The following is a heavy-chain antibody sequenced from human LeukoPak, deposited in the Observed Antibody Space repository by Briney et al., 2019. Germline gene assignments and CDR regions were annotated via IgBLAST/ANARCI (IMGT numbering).Heavy chain of an antibody. CDR2: VYHSGST. Sequence: PSETLSLTCGVSGDSISSTNWWSWVRPPPGKGLEWIGEVYHSGSTNYNPSLKSRVTISVDKSKNQFFLKVTSVTGADTAVYYCARGGTGHLDYWGQGTLVTVSS. D-gene: IGHD7-27*01. CDR1: GDSISSTNW. V-gene: IGHV4-4*02. J-gene: IGHJ4*02. CDR3: ARGGTGHLDY.